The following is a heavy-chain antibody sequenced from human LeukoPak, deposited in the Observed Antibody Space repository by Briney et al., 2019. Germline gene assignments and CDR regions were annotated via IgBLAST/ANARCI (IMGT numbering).Heavy chain of an antibody. CDR1: GFTFNRYS. J-gene: IGHJ4*02. D-gene: IGHD5-18*01. CDR3: ARASGDIVETATMGSY. V-gene: IGHV3-21*01. CDR2: ISSSSRSI. Sequence: GGSLRLSCAASGFTFNRYSMNWVRQAPGKGLEWVSCISSSSRSIYYADSVKGRFTISRDNAKNSLYLQMNSLRAEDTAVYYCARASGDIVETATMGSYWGQGTLVTVSS.